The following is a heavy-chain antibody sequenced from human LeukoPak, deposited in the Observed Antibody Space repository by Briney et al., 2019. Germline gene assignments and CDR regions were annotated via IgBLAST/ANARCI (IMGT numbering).Heavy chain of an antibody. CDR3: ARVRRQWLVLQDVFDI. V-gene: IGHV4-34*01. CDR1: GGSFSGYY. Sequence: SETLSLTCAVYGGSFSGYYWSWIRQPPGKGLEWIGEINHSGSTNYNPSLKSRVTISVDTSKNQFSLKLSSVTAADTAVYYCARVRRQWLVLQDVFDIWGQGTMVTVSS. J-gene: IGHJ3*02. D-gene: IGHD6-19*01. CDR2: INHSGST.